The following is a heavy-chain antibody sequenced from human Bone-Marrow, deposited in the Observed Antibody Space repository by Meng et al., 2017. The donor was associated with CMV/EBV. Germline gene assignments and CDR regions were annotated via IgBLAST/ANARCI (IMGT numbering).Heavy chain of an antibody. CDR3: ARGYASGYPF. Sequence: SETRSLTCPVYGGSFSGYYWSWIRQPPGKGLEWIGEINHSGSTNYNPTLKSRVTISVDTSKNQFSLKLSSVTAADTAVYYCARGYASGYPFWGQGTLVTVSS. D-gene: IGHD3-3*01. V-gene: IGHV4-34*01. CDR1: GGSFSGYY. J-gene: IGHJ4*02. CDR2: INHSGST.